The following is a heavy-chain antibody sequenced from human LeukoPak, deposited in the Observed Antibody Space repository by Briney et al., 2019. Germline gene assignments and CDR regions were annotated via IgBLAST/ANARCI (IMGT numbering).Heavy chain of an antibody. CDR3: ARDREGIAAAGTSLFDY. J-gene: IGHJ4*02. V-gene: IGHV3-7*01. Sequence: GGSLRLSCAASGFTFSSYWMSWVRQAPGKGLEWVANIKQDGSEKYYVDSVKGRFTISRDNAKNSLYLQMNSLRAEDTAVYYCARDREGIAAAGTSLFDYWGQGTLVTVSS. CDR2: IKQDGSEK. CDR1: GFTFSSYW. D-gene: IGHD6-13*01.